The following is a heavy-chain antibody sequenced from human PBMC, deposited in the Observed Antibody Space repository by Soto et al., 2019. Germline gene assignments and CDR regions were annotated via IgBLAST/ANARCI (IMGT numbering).Heavy chain of an antibody. J-gene: IGHJ4*02. Sequence: SETLSLTCAVYGGSFSVYYWTWIRQPPGTGLEWIGEINHSGSTNYNPSLKSRVTISVDTPKNQFSLKLTSVTAADTAVYYCGEDKNTGLFYYWGQGTLVTVSS. CDR2: INHSGST. V-gene: IGHV4-34*01. CDR3: GEDKNTGLFYY. D-gene: IGHD2-2*02. CDR1: GGSFSVYY.